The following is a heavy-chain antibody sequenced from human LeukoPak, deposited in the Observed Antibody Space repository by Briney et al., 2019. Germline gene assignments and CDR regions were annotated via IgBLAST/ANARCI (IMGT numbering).Heavy chain of an antibody. D-gene: IGHD3-10*01. CDR1: GYTFTTYY. V-gene: IGHV1-46*01. Sequence: ASVKVSCKASGYTFTTYYVHWVRQAPGQGLEWMGIINPSGGSTTYAQKFRGRLTMTTDTATSTAYMELSSLRADDTAVYYCARDRWGVNYYQYMDVWGKGTTVTVSS. CDR2: INPSGGST. CDR3: ARDRWGVNYYQYMDV. J-gene: IGHJ6*03.